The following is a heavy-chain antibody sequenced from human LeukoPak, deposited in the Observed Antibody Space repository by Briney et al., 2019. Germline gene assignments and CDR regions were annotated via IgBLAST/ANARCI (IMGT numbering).Heavy chain of an antibody. CDR3: ARDAPSETVMVSAFDI. CDR2: IIPIFGTG. CDR1: GGTFSTYA. J-gene: IGHJ3*02. V-gene: IGHV1-69*01. D-gene: IGHD5-18*01. Sequence: ASVKVSCKAFGGTFSTYAISWVRQAPGQGLEWMGGIIPIFGTGNYAQKFQGRVTITADVSTSTAFMDLSSLRSEDTAVYYCARDAPSETVMVSAFDIWGQGTMVTVSS.